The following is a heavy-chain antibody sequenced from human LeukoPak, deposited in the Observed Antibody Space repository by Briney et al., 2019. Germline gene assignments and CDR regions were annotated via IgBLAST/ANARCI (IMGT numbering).Heavy chain of an antibody. CDR1: GYTFTSYG. D-gene: IGHD2-2*01. CDR2: ISAYNGNT. Sequence: ASVKVSCKASGYTFTSYGISWVRQAPGQGLEWMGWISAYNGNTNYAQKLQGRVTMTTDTSTGTAYMELRSLRSDDTAVYYCARVGYCSSTSCYLHYYYYYMDVWGKGTTVTVSS. J-gene: IGHJ6*03. V-gene: IGHV1-18*01. CDR3: ARVGYCSSTSCYLHYYYYYMDV.